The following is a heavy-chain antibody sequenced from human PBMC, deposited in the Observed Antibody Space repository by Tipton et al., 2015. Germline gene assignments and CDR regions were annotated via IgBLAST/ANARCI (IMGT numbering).Heavy chain of an antibody. J-gene: IGHJ5*02. Sequence: GLVKPSETLSLTCTVSGGSISSSPYYWGWIRQPPGKGLEWIGNIYYSGSTNYNPSLKSRVTMSVDTSKNQFSLKLSSVTAADTAVYYCARVRSSSWEGGSNWFDPWGQGTLVTVSS. V-gene: IGHV4-39*07. CDR1: GGSISSSPYY. CDR3: ARVRSSSWEGGSNWFDP. CDR2: IYYSGST. D-gene: IGHD6-13*01.